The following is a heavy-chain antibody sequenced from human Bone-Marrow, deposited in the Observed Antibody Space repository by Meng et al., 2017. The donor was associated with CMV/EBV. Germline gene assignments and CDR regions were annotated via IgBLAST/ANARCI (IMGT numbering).Heavy chain of an antibody. CDR3: ARATYCSSTSCYERLWFDP. CDR1: GGPFSSYA. J-gene: IGHJ5*02. V-gene: IGHV1-69*10. Sequence: SVKVSCKASGGPFSSYAISWVRQAPGQGLEWRGGIIPILGIANYAQKFLGRVSTTADKSTSTAYMELSSLRSEDTAVYYCARATYCSSTSCYERLWFDPWGQGTLVNGSS. D-gene: IGHD2-2*01. CDR2: IIPILGIA.